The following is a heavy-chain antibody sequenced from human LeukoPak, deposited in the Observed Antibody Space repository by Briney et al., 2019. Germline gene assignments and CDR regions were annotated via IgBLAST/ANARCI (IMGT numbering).Heavy chain of an antibody. V-gene: IGHV1-46*01. CDR3: AADSQAAAGTTNYYYYGMDV. CDR1: GYTFTTYY. D-gene: IGHD6-13*01. CDR2: IKPADGYT. Sequence: ASVKVSCKASGYTFTTYYIHWVRQAPGQGLEWMGFIKPADGYTKYAQDFQGRVTMTADTSTNTVHMELSSLTSEDTAVYFCAADSQAAAGTTNYYYYGMDVWGQGTTVTVSS. J-gene: IGHJ6*02.